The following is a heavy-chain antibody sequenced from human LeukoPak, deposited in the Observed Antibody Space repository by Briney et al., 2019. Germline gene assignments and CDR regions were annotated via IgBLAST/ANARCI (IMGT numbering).Heavy chain of an antibody. CDR1: GYTFTSYY. Sequence: ASVKVSCKASGYTFTSYYMHWVRQAPGQGLEWMGIINPSGGSTSYAQKFQGRVTMTRDTSTSTVYMELSSLRSEDTAVYYCAGMSVDIVAYDGGPFYYYGMDVWGQGTTVTVSS. CDR2: INPSGGST. V-gene: IGHV1-46*01. CDR3: AGMSVDIVAYDGGPFYYYGMDV. D-gene: IGHD5-12*01. J-gene: IGHJ6*02.